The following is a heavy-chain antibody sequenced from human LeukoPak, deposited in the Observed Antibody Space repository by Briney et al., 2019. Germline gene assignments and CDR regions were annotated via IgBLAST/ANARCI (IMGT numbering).Heavy chain of an antibody. J-gene: IGHJ4*02. CDR2: ISAYNGNT. CDR1: GYTFTSYG. V-gene: IGHV1-18*01. D-gene: IGHD5-24*01. Sequence: ASVKVSCKASGYTFTSYGISWVRQAPGQGLEWMGWISAYNGNTNYAQKLQGRVTMTTDTSTSTAYMELRSLRSDDTAVYYCARGRDGYNFLSRGEYYYFDYWGQGTLVTVSS. CDR3: ARGRDGYNFLSRGEYYYFDY.